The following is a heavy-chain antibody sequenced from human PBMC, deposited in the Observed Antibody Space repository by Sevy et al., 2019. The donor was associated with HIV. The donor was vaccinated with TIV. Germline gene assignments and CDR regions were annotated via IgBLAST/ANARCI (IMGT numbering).Heavy chain of an antibody. Sequence: GGSLRLSCAASGFTFSTYGMHWVRQAPGKVLEWVAVLSSDGTEKYYADSMKGRFTISRDNSKSTLYLEMHSLRAEDTALYYCARDRVGVTIEDACDVWGQGTMVTVSS. CDR1: GFTFSTYG. J-gene: IGHJ3*01. V-gene: IGHV3-30*03. CDR3: ARDRVGVTIEDACDV. CDR2: LSSDGTEK. D-gene: IGHD1-26*01.